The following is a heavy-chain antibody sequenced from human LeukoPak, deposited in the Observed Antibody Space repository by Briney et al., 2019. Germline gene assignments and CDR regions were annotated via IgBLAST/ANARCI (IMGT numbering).Heavy chain of an antibody. CDR3: ARVTGGYYGSGSYWKLDY. D-gene: IGHD3-10*01. V-gene: IGHV3-74*01. CDR2: INSDGSST. J-gene: IGHJ4*02. Sequence: PGGSLRLSCAASGFTFSSYWMHWVRQAPEKGLVWVSRINSDGSSTSYADSVKGRFTISRDNAKNTLYLQMNSLRAEDTAVYYCARVTGGYYGSGSYWKLDYWGQGTLVTVSS. CDR1: GFTFSSYW.